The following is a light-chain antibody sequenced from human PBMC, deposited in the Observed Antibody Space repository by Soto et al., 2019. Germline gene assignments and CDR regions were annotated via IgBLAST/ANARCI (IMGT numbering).Light chain of an antibody. CDR1: QSVSSN. CDR2: GAS. Sequence: EIVMTQSPATLSVSPGERATLSCSASQSVSSNLAWYQQKPGQAPRLLIYGASTRATGMPATFSGSGSGTEFPITISSLQSEDFAVYYCQQYNNWPPGTFGQGTKVEIK. V-gene: IGKV3-15*01. CDR3: QQYNNWPPGT. J-gene: IGKJ1*01.